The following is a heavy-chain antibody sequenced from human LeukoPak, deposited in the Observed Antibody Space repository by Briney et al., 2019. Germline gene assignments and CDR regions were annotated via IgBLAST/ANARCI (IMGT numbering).Heavy chain of an antibody. CDR1: GFPFSGYW. V-gene: IGHV3-7*01. CDR3: VGQLLRAV. J-gene: IGHJ6*04. Sequence: ETGGSLRLSCTASGFPFSGYWISWVRQAPGKGLEWVANIKEDGSVQDYADSVKGRFTISRDNAKNSLYLQMNSLRVDGTAVYYCVGQLLRAVWGKGTTVTVSS. D-gene: IGHD2-2*01. CDR2: IKEDGSVQ.